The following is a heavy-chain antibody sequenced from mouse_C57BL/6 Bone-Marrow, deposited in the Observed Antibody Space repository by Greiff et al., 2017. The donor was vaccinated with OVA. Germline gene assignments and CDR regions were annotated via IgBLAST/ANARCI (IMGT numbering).Heavy chain of an antibody. J-gene: IGHJ3*01. V-gene: IGHV1-55*01. CDR1: GYTFTSYW. CDR3: AREGLDYDRDEVAY. Sequence: QVQLQQPGAELVKPGASVKMSCKASGYTFTSYWITWVKQRPGQGLEWIGDIYPGSGSTNYNEKFKSKATLTVDTSSSTAYMQLSSLTSEDSAVFYGAREGLDYDRDEVAYWGQGTLVTVSA. CDR2: IYPGSGST. D-gene: IGHD2-4*01.